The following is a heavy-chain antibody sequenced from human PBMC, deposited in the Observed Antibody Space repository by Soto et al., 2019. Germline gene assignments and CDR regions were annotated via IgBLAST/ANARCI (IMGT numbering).Heavy chain of an antibody. CDR2: INGGNVNT. J-gene: IGHJ4*02. V-gene: IGHV1-3*01. Sequence: GASVNVSCKASGYTFTSYAIHWVRQAPGQRLEWMGWINGGNVNTKYSQKFQGIVIIXXDTSAGTAYMELRSLRSEDTAVYYCATPIVAFYWGQGTLVTVSS. D-gene: IGHD5-12*01. CDR1: GYTFTSYA. CDR3: ATPIVAFY.